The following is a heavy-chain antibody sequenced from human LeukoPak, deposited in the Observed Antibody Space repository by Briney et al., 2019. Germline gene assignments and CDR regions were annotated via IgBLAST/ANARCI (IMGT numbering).Heavy chain of an antibody. Sequence: SVKVSCKASGGTFISYAISWVRQAPGQGLEWMGRIIPIFGTANYAQKFQGRVTITTDESTSTAYMELSSLRSEDTAVYYCARDGRKIAVATLGYNWFDPWGQGTLVTVSS. D-gene: IGHD6-19*01. CDR2: IIPIFGTA. J-gene: IGHJ5*02. V-gene: IGHV1-69*05. CDR3: ARDGRKIAVATLGYNWFDP. CDR1: GGTFISYA.